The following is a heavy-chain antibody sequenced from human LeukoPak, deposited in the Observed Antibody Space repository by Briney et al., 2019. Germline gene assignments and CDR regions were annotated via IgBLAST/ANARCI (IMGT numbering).Heavy chain of an antibody. V-gene: IGHV1-46*01. Sequence: GASVKVSCKASGYTFTSYYKYWVRQAPGQGLEWMGIINPSGGSASYAQKFQGRITVTRDTSTSTVYMELSSLRSEDTAVYYCARGTAFDSWLRPFGYWGQGTLVTVSS. D-gene: IGHD5-12*01. CDR2: INPSGGSA. J-gene: IGHJ4*02. CDR3: ARGTAFDSWLRPFGY. CDR1: GYTFTSYY.